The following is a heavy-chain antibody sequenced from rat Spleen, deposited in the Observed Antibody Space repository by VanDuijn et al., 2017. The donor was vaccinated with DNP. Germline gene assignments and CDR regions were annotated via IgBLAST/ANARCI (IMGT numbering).Heavy chain of an antibody. Sequence: EVQLQESGSGLVKPSQSLSLTCSVTGYSITSNFWGWIRKFPGNKMEWIGYINYSGSTGYNPSLKSRISITRDTSKNQFFLQLNSVTTEDTATYYCARGVSSYYGYNSYWYFDSWGPGTVVTVSS. CDR2: INYSGST. D-gene: IGHD1-9*01. CDR1: GYSITSNF. J-gene: IGHJ1*01. V-gene: IGHV3-1*01. CDR3: ARGVSSYYGYNSYWYFDS.